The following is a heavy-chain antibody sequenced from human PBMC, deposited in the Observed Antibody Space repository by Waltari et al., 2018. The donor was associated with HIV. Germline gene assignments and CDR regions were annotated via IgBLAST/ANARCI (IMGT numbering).Heavy chain of an antibody. V-gene: IGHV3-30*18. Sequence: QVQLVESGGGVVQPGRSLRPSCAASGFTFSRYGMHWVRQAPGKGLEWVAVISYDGSNKYYADSVKGRFTISRDNSKNTLYLQMNSLRAEDTAVYYCAKSHYDSSGYYGDWGQGTLVTVSS. J-gene: IGHJ4*02. CDR1: GFTFSRYG. D-gene: IGHD3-22*01. CDR2: ISYDGSNK. CDR3: AKSHYDSSGYYGD.